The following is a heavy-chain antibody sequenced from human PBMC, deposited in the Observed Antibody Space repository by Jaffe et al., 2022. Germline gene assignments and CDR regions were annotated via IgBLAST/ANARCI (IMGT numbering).Heavy chain of an antibody. Sequence: QVQLQQSRPGLVKPSQTLSLTCAISGDSVSSDSAAWNWIRQSPSRGLEWLGRTYYRSKWYYDYAPSVKSRITLNPDTSKNQFSLQLTSVTPEDTAIYYCARDQYYYFDYWGQGTLVTVSS. CDR2: TYYRSKWYY. V-gene: IGHV6-1*01. J-gene: IGHJ4*02. CDR3: ARDQYYYFDY. CDR1: GDSVSSDSAA.